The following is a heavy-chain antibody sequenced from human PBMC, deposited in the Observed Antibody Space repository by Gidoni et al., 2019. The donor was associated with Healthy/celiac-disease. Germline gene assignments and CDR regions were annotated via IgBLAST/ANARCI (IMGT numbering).Heavy chain of an antibody. Sequence: QVQLVESGGGLVKPGGSLRLSCAASGFTFSDYYMSWIRQAPGKGLEWVAYISSSRSYTNYADSVKGRFTISRDNAKNSLYLQMNSLRAEDTAVYYCARVRDSSGYYLIDYWGQGTLVTVSS. CDR3: ARVRDSSGYYLIDY. D-gene: IGHD3-22*01. J-gene: IGHJ4*02. CDR2: ISSSRSYT. CDR1: GFTFSDYY. V-gene: IGHV3-11*06.